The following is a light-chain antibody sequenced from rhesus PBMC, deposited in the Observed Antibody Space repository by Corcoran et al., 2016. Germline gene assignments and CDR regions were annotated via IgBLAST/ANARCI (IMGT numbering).Light chain of an antibody. CDR1: QSLLYSFNNKNY. J-gene: IGKJ2*01. Sequence: DIVMTQSPDSLAVSLAERVTINCKSSQSLLYSFNNKNYLAWYQQKPGQVPKLLIYWASTRESGVPNAFSGSGSGTDFTLTLSGLQAEDVAVYYCQQYYSSPHSFGQGTKVEIK. CDR3: QQYYSSPHS. CDR2: WAS. V-gene: IGKV4-1*01.